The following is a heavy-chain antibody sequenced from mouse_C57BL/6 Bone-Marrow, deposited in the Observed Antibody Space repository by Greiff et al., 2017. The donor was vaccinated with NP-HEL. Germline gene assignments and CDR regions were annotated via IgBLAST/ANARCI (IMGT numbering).Heavy chain of an antibody. CDR3: ARPYYGNYRGYFDV. D-gene: IGHD2-10*01. CDR2: IDPSDSYT. CDR1: GYTFTSYW. J-gene: IGHJ1*03. V-gene: IGHV1-50*01. Sequence: QVQLQQSGAELVKPGASVKLSCKASGYTFTSYWMQWVKQRPGQGLEWIGEIDPSDSYTNYNQKFKGKATLTVDTSSSTAYMQLSSLTSEDSAVYYCARPYYGNYRGYFDVWGRGTTVTVSS.